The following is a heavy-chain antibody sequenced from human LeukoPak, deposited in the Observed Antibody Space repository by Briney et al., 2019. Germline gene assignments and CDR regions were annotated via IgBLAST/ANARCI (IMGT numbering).Heavy chain of an antibody. CDR3: ARDGKYYYDSSGYSSIDY. D-gene: IGHD3-22*01. CDR2: IILIFGTA. J-gene: IGHJ4*02. V-gene: IGHV1-69*05. CDR1: GGTFSSYA. Sequence: SVKVSCKASGGTFSSYAISWVRQAPGQGLEGRGGIILIFGTANYAQKFQGRVTITTDESTSTAYMELSSLRSEDTAVYYCARDGKYYYDSSGYSSIDYWGQGTLVTVSS.